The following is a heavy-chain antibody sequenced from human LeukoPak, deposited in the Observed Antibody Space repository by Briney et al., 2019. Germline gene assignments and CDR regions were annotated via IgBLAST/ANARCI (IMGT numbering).Heavy chain of an antibody. CDR2: SNPNSGGT. CDR3: ARDLDIVVVPAAMPV. CDR1: GHTFTGYY. V-gene: IGHV1-2*02. J-gene: IGHJ3*01. Sequence: GASVKVSCKASGHTFTGYYMHWVRQAPGQGLEWMGWSNPNSGGTNYAQKFQGRVTMTRDTSISTAYMELSRLRSDDTAVYYCARDLDIVVVPAAMPVWGQGTMVTVSS. D-gene: IGHD2-2*03.